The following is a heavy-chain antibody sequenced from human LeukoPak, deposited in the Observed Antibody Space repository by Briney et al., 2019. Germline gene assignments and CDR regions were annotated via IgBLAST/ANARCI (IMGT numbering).Heavy chain of an antibody. CDR3: AKGSGSDYVWGSYRSPYYFDY. D-gene: IGHD3-16*02. J-gene: IGHJ4*02. CDR1: GFTVSSNY. Sequence: AGGSLRLSCAASGFTVSSNYMSWVRQAPGKGLEWVSVIYSGGSTYYADSVKGRFTISRDNSKNTLYLQMNSLRAEDTAVYYCAKGSGSDYVWGSYRSPYYFDYWGQGTLVTVSS. CDR2: IYSGGST. V-gene: IGHV3-53*01.